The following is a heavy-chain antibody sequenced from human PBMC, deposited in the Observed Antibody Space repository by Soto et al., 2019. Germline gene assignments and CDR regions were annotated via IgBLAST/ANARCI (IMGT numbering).Heavy chain of an antibody. V-gene: IGHV4-4*07. J-gene: IGHJ4*02. Sequence: SETLSLTCTVSGGSISSYYWSWIRQPAGKGLEWIGRIYTSGSTNYNPSLKSRVTMSVDTSKNQFSLKLSSVTAADTAVYYCARDSLTWDFWSGYYTGAYFDYWGQGTLVTVSS. CDR1: GGSISSYY. CDR3: ARDSLTWDFWSGYYTGAYFDY. CDR2: IYTSGST. D-gene: IGHD3-3*01.